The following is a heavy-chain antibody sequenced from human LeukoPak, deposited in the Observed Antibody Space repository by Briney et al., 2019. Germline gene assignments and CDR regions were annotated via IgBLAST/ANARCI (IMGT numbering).Heavy chain of an antibody. CDR3: ARQNYGSAPLRY. D-gene: IGHD3-10*01. Sequence: SETLSLTCAVYGGSFSGYYWSWIRQPPGKGLEWIGEINHSGSTNYNPSLMSRVTISVDTSKNQFSLKLSSVTAADTAVYFCARQNYGSAPLRYWGQGTLVTVSS. V-gene: IGHV4-34*01. CDR1: GGSFSGYY. CDR2: INHSGST. J-gene: IGHJ4*02.